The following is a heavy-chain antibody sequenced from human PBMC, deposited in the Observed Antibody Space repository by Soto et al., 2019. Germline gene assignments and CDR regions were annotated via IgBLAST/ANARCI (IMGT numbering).Heavy chain of an antibody. J-gene: IGHJ3*02. Sequence: SETLSLTCTVSGGSISSYYWSWIRQPPGKGLEWIGYIYYSGSTNYNPSLKSRVTISVDTSKNQFSLKLSSVTAADTAVYYCARGEWFGAWGVAIDIWGQGTMVTVSS. V-gene: IGHV4-59*01. CDR2: IYYSGST. CDR1: GGSISSYY. CDR3: ARGEWFGAWGVAIDI. D-gene: IGHD3-10*01.